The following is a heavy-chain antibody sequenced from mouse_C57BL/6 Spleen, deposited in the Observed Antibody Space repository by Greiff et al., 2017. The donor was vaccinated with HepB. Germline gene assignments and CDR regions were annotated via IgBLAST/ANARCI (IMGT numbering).Heavy chain of an antibody. D-gene: IGHD1-1*01. CDR3: ARPDYYGSSSDY. CDR2: IYPGDGDT. CDR1: GYAFSSSW. J-gene: IGHJ2*01. V-gene: IGHV1-82*01. Sequence: QVQLQQSGPELVKPGASVKISCKASGYAFSSSWMNWVKQRPGKGLEWIGRIYPGDGDTNYNGTFKGKATLTADKSSCTAYMQLSSLTSEDSAVYCCARPDYYGSSSDYWGQGTTLTVSS.